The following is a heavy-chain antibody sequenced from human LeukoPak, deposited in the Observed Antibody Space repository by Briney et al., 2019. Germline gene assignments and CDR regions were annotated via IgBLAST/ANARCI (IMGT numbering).Heavy chain of an antibody. J-gene: IGHJ4*02. CDR1: GFTFSDYY. Sequence: GGSLRLSCAAYGFTFSDYYMSWIRQAPGKGLEWVAYITSSGDDIYYADSVKGRFTISRDNAKNALFLRMNSLRVEGTATYYCASDIVATSGDFWGQGTLVSVSS. CDR2: ITSSGDDI. V-gene: IGHV3-11*01. CDR3: ASDIVATSGDF. D-gene: IGHD5-12*01.